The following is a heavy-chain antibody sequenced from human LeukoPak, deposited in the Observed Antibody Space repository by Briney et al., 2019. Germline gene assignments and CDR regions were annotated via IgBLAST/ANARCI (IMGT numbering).Heavy chain of an antibody. CDR2: IYYSGST. CDR1: GGSISSGGYY. CDR3: ARHRLRWHDDAFDI. Sequence: SSETLSLTCTVSGGSISSGGYYWSWIRQHPGKGLEWIGYIYYSGSTYYNPSLKSRVTISVDASKNQFSLKLTSVTAADTAVYYCARHRLRWHDDAFDIWGQGTMVTVSS. V-gene: IGHV4-31*03. D-gene: IGHD4-23*01. J-gene: IGHJ3*02.